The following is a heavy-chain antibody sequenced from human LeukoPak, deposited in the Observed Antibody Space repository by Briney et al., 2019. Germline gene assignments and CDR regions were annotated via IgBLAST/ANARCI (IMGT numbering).Heavy chain of an antibody. Sequence: GGSLRLSCAASGFTFSSYSMTWVRLAPGKGLEWASVISGSGGNTVYADSVKGRFTISRDNSKNTLYLQMNSLRAEDTAVYYCAKPSVSGTGRSWFDVWGQGTLVTVSS. CDR1: GFTFSSYS. CDR3: AKPSVSGTGRSWFDV. J-gene: IGHJ5*02. CDR2: ISGSGGNT. D-gene: IGHD6-19*01. V-gene: IGHV3-23*01.